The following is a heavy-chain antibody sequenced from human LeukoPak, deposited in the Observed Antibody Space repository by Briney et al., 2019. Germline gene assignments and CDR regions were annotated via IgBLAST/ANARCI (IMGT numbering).Heavy chain of an antibody. CDR3: ARHEFGVTYDSSGYYPTGYFDY. CDR1: GGSISSSSYY. J-gene: IGHJ4*02. Sequence: PSETLSLTCTVSGGSISSSSYYWGWIRQPPGKGLEWIGSIYYSGSTYYNPSLKSRVTISVDTSKNQFSLKLSSVTAADTAVYYCARHEFGVTYDSSGYYPTGYFDYWGRGTLVTVSS. D-gene: IGHD3-22*01. CDR2: IYYSGST. V-gene: IGHV4-39*01.